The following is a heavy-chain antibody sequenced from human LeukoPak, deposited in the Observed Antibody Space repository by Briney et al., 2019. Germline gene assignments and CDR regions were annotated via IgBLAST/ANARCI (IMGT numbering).Heavy chain of an antibody. CDR2: IRSKAYGGTT. CDR3: TRVTRITMIVVVIGAFDI. Sequence: PGRSLSLSCTAAGFTFGDYAMSWFRQAPGKGLEWVGVIRSKAYGGTTEYAASVKGKFTISRDDTKSIAYLQMNSLKTEDTAVYYCTRVTRITMIVVVIGAFDIWGQGTMVTVPS. J-gene: IGHJ3*02. V-gene: IGHV3-49*03. D-gene: IGHD3-22*01. CDR1: GFTFGDYA.